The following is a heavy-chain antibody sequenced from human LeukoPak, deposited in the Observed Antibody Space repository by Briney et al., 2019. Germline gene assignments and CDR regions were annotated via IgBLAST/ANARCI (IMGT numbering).Heavy chain of an antibody. Sequence: SETLSLTCTVSGGSISSSSYYWGWIRQPPGKGLEWIRSIYYSGSTYHNPSLKSRITISVDTSKNQFSLKLSSVTAADTAVYYCASKPKGYCTNGVCYSVFDYWGQGTLVTSST. CDR3: ASKPKGYCTNGVCYSVFDY. CDR1: GGSISSSSYY. CDR2: IYYSGST. D-gene: IGHD2-8*01. V-gene: IGHV4-39*01. J-gene: IGHJ4*02.